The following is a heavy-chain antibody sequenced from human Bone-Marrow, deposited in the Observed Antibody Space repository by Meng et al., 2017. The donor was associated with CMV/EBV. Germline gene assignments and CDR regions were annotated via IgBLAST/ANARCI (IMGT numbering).Heavy chain of an antibody. CDR1: GYTFINYD. CDR3: ARAPYSSSSGGEYGMDV. J-gene: IGHJ6*02. Sequence: ASVKVSCKASGYTFINYDINWVRQATGQGLEWMGWMNPTSGNTGYAQKFQGRVIMTRNTSISTAYMELSSLRFEDTAVYYCARAPYSSSSGGEYGMDVWGQGTTVTVSS. V-gene: IGHV1-8*01. CDR2: MNPTSGNT. D-gene: IGHD6-6*01.